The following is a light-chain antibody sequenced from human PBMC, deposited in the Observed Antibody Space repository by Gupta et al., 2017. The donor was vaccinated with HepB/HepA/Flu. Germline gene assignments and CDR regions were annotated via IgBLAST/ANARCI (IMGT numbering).Light chain of an antibody. CDR3: QQYYSTPRT. J-gene: IGKJ1*01. V-gene: IGKV4-1*01. CDR1: SNNKNY. Sequence: SNNKNYLAWYQQKPGQPPKLVIYWASTRESGVPDRFSGSGSGTDFTLTVSSLQAEDVAVYYCQQYYSTPRTFGQGTKVEIK. CDR2: WAS.